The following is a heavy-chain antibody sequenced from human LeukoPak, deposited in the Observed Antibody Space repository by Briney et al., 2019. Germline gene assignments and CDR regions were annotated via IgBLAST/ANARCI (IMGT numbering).Heavy chain of an antibody. CDR3: ARNVDTAYPFSGASYYFDY. CDR1: GFTVSSNS. V-gene: IGHV3-53*01. J-gene: IGHJ4*02. Sequence: GGSLRLSCTVSGFTVSSNSMSWVRQAPGKGLEWVSFIYSDNTHYSDSVKGRFTISRDNSKNTLYLQMNSLRAEDTAVYYCARNVDTAYPFSGASYYFDYWGQGTLVTVSS. CDR2: IYSDNT. D-gene: IGHD5-18*01.